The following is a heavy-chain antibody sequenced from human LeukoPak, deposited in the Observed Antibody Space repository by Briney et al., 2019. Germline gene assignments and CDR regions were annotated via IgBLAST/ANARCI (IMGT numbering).Heavy chain of an antibody. Sequence: SETLSLTCTVSGGSISSYYWSWIRKPPGKGLEWIGYIYYSGSTNYNPSLKSRVTISVDTSKNQFSLKLSSVTAADTAVYYCARGVRRVDFDYWGQGTLVTVSS. V-gene: IGHV4-59*01. J-gene: IGHJ4*02. CDR2: IYYSGST. D-gene: IGHD3-10*01. CDR3: ARGVRRVDFDY. CDR1: GGSISSYY.